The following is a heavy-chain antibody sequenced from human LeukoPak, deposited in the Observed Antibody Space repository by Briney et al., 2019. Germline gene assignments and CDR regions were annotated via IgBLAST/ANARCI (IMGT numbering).Heavy chain of an antibody. J-gene: IGHJ4*02. CDR1: GGSISSNY. CDR2: IYYSGST. CDR3: ARHSSSWYVDY. D-gene: IGHD6-13*01. Sequence: SVTLSLTCTVSGGSISSNYWSWLRQPPGKGLEWIGYIYYSGSTNSNTSLNSRITISVDTTKNQFSQQLSSVTAADTAVYCCARHSSSWYVDYWGQGTLVTVSA. V-gene: IGHV4-59*08.